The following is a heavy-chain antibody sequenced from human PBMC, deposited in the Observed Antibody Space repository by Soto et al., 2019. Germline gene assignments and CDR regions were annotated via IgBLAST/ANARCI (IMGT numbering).Heavy chain of an antibody. J-gene: IGHJ3*02. CDR2: INHSGST. CDR3: ARASEGAFDI. Sequence: QVQLQQWGAGLLKPSETLSLTCAVYGGSFSGYYWSWIRQPPGKGLEWIGEINHSGSTNYNPSLKSRVTISVDTSKNQFSLKLSSVTAADTAVYYCARASEGAFDIWGQGTMVTVSS. V-gene: IGHV4-34*01. CDR1: GGSFSGYY.